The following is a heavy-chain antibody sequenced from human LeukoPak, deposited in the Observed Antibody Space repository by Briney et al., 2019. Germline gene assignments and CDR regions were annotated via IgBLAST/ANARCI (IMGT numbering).Heavy chain of an antibody. CDR1: GFTFSNFA. D-gene: IGHD4-17*01. V-gene: IGHV3-23*01. CDR2: VSGSGGKT. CDR3: AKLGAGDYPYYFDF. J-gene: IGHJ4*02. Sequence: GGSLRLSCAASGFTFSNFAMSWVRQAPGKGLEWVSAISGSGVSAVSGSGGKTYYADSVKGRFTISRDSSKNKAFLQMSSLRADDTAVYYCAKLGAGDYPYYFDFWGQGTLVAVSS.